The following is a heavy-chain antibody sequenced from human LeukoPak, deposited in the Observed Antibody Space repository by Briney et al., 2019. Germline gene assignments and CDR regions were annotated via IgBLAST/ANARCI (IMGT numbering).Heavy chain of an antibody. D-gene: IGHD4-17*01. CDR1: GYSFSTYW. CDR3: ARLDYGDDFDY. Sequence: GESLKISCKGSGYSFSTYWIGWVRQMPGKGLEWIGRIDPSDSYTNFSPSFQGHVTISADKSISTAYLQWSSLKASDTAMYYCARLDYGDDFDYWGQGTLVTVSS. J-gene: IGHJ4*02. CDR2: IDPSDSYT. V-gene: IGHV5-10-1*01.